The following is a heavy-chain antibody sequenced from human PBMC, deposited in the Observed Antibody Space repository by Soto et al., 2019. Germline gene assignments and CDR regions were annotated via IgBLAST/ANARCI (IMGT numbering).Heavy chain of an antibody. J-gene: IGHJ6*04. Sequence: APVKVSRKASGYSFTGYYMHWVRQAPGQGLEWMGWINPNSGGTNYAQKFQGWVTMTRDTSISTAYMELSRLRSDDTAVYYCARDPTITIFGVVDYYGMDVWGEGTTVTVSS. CDR1: GYSFTGYY. D-gene: IGHD3-3*01. CDR2: INPNSGGT. V-gene: IGHV1-2*04. CDR3: ARDPTITIFGVVDYYGMDV.